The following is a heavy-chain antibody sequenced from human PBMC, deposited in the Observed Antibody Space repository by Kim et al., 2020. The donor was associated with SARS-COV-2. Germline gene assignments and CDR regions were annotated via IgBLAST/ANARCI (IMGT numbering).Heavy chain of an antibody. CDR3: ARASDPLVATIFSDYYGMDV. D-gene: IGHD5-12*01. J-gene: IGHJ6*02. Sequence: RFTISRDNAKNTLYLQMNSLRAEDTAVYYCARASDPLVATIFSDYYGMDVWGQGTTVTVSS. V-gene: IGHV3-74*01.